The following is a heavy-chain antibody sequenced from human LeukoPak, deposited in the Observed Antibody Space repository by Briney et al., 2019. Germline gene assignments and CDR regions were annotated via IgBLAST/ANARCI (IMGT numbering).Heavy chain of an antibody. CDR3: ASSEGSSSWYWDPSYYGMDV. CDR1: GGSISSYY. V-gene: IGHV4-59*01. J-gene: IGHJ6*02. CDR2: INYSGST. D-gene: IGHD6-13*01. Sequence: SETLSLTCTVSGGSISSYYWSWIRQPPGKGLEWIGYINYSGSTNYNPSLKSRVTISVDTSKNQFSLKLSSVTAADTGVYCCASSEGSSSWYWDPSYYGMDVWGQGTTVTVSS.